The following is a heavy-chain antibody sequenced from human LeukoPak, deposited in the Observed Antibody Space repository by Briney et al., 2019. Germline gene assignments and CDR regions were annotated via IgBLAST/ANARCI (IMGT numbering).Heavy chain of an antibody. CDR3: TTSGVVVPAANDY. CDR2: IKSKTDGGTT. Sequence: GGSLRLSCAASGFTFSNAWMSWVRQAPGKGLEWVGRIKSKTDGGTTDYAAPVKGRFTISRDDSKNTLYLQMNSLKTEDTAVYYCTTSGVVVPAANDYWGQGTLVTVSS. D-gene: IGHD2-2*01. V-gene: IGHV3-15*01. J-gene: IGHJ4*02. CDR1: GFTFSNAW.